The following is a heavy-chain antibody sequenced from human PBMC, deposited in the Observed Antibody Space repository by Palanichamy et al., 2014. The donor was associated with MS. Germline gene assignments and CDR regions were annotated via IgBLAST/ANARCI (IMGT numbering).Heavy chain of an antibody. V-gene: IGHV3-74*01. Sequence: EVQLVGVRGRALVXPGGSRRDSPVQPLDSPSAVTGCTGSAKLQGRGWCGSSRIKSDGTSLSYADSVKGRFTISRDNAKSTLYLQMNGLRGEDTAVYYCAREQDNSGRQTDSFDMWGQGTMVTVSS. CDR2: IKSDGTSL. J-gene: IGHJ3*02. CDR1: DSPSAVTG. D-gene: IGHD3-10*01. CDR3: AREQDNSGRQTDSFDM.